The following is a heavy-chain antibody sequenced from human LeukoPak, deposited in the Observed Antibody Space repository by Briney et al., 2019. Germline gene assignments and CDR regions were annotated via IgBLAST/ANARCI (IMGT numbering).Heavy chain of an antibody. J-gene: IGHJ4*02. D-gene: IGHD3-10*01. Sequence: GSLRLSCAASGFTFSSYWMHWVRQAPGKGLVWVSRINSDGSSTSYADSVKGRFTISRDNAKNTLYLQMNSLGAEDTAVYYCARGGWFGELPFDYWGQGTLVTVSS. CDR1: GFTFSSYW. V-gene: IGHV3-74*01. CDR2: INSDGSST. CDR3: ARGGWFGELPFDY.